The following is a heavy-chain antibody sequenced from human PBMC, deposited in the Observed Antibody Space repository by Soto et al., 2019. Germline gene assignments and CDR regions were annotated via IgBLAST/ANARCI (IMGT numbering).Heavy chain of an antibody. Sequence: QVQLVESGGGVVQPGRSLRLSCAASGFTFSSYGMHWVRQAPGKGLEWVAVIWYDGSNKYYADSVKGRFTISRDNSKNPLYLQMNSLRAEDTGVYYCAAPLLPDYWGQGTLVTVSS. V-gene: IGHV3-33*01. J-gene: IGHJ4*02. CDR1: GFTFSSYG. CDR3: AAPLLPDY. D-gene: IGHD2-15*01. CDR2: IWYDGSNK.